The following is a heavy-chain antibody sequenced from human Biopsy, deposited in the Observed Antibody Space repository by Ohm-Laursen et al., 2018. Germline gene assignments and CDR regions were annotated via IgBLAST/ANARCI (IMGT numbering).Heavy chain of an antibody. Sequence: SLRLSCSAFGLTFSAAWMYWVRQAPGKGLECVALVKSNANGGTTEYPAPVEGRFSISRDDSRNTVYLHMSSLNTDDTAMYFCTAGIPGLSRSSDYWGQGTLVTVSS. CDR3: TAGIPGLSRSSDY. V-gene: IGHV3-15*05. J-gene: IGHJ4*02. D-gene: IGHD6-19*01. CDR2: VKSNANGGTT. CDR1: GLTFSAAW.